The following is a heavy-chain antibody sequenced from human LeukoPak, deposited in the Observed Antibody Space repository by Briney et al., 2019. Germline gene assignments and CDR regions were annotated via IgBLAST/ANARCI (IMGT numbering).Heavy chain of an antibody. CDR1: GFTFSNAW. D-gene: IGHD2-2*02. Sequence: PGGSLRLSCAASGFTFSNAWMSWVRQAPGKGLEWVSYISSSSSTIYYADSVKGRFTISRDNAKNSLYLQMNSLRAEDTAVYYCARDSSEYQLLYPLDYWGQGTLVTVSS. CDR3: ARDSSEYQLLYPLDY. V-gene: IGHV3-48*01. J-gene: IGHJ4*02. CDR2: ISSSSSTI.